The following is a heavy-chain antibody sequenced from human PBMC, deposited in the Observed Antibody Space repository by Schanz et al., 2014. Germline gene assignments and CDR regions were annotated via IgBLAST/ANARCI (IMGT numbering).Heavy chain of an antibody. V-gene: IGHV1-69*04. CDR3: ARAGQDYSDSSGYATYYFGN. CDR2: IIPILEIT. Sequence: QVPLVQSGAEVKKPGSSVKVSCKASGGTFSSFAIFWVRQAPGQGLEWMGTIIPILEITNYAQKFQGRVTITADKSTSTAYMELSNLRSEDTAVYYCARAGQDYSDSSGYATYYFGNWGQGTLVTVSS. D-gene: IGHD3-22*01. CDR1: GGTFSSFA. J-gene: IGHJ4*02.